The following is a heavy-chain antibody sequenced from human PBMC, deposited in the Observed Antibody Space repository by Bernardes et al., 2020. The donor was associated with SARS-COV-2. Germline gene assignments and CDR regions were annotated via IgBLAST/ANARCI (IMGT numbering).Heavy chain of an antibody. D-gene: IGHD3-9*01. Sequence: SETLSLTCAVYGGSFSGYYWSWIRQPPGKGLEWIGEINHSGSTNYNPSLKSRVTISVDTSKNQFSLKLSSVTAADTAVYYCARDLLRYFDWLSQRHNWFDPWGQGTLVTVSS. V-gene: IGHV4-34*01. CDR1: GGSFSGYY. CDR3: ARDLLRYFDWLSQRHNWFDP. J-gene: IGHJ5*02. CDR2: INHSGST.